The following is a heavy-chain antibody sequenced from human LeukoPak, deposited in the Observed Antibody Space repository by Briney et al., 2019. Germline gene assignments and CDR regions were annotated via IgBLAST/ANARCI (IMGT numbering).Heavy chain of an antibody. CDR2: INHGGST. CDR3: ARRLYQLSRYAFDI. D-gene: IGHD3-3*01. V-gene: IGHV4-34*01. Sequence: PSETLSLTCAVYGGSFNDYYWTLIRQPPGKGLEWIGEINHGGSTNYNPSLKSRVTISVDTSKNQFSLKVNSVTAADTALYYCARRLYQLSRYAFDIGGQGTMVTVSS. CDR1: GGSFNDYY. J-gene: IGHJ3*02.